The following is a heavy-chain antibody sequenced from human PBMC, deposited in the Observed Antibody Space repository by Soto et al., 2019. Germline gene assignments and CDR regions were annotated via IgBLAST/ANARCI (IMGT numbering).Heavy chain of an antibody. D-gene: IGHD3-3*01. V-gene: IGHV4-59*01. CDR2: LYYTGST. Sequence: PSETLSLTGNVSGGSISDFYWSWIRQSPGKRLEWIGYLYYTGSTNYNPALKSRVTISLDTSKNQSSLKVRSVTAADTAVYYCARGGGYDFRSSQAPPIDVWGQGTTVTVSS. CDR1: GGSISDFY. J-gene: IGHJ6*02. CDR3: ARGGGYDFRSSQAPPIDV.